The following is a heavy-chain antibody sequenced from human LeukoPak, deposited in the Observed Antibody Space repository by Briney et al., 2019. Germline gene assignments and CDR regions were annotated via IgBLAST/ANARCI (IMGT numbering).Heavy chain of an antibody. CDR1: GGSISSSNW. CDR2: IYHSGST. Sequence: PSGTLSLTCAVSGGSISSSNWWSWVRQPPGKGLEWIGEIYHSGSTNYNPSLKSRVTISVGTSKNQFSLKLSSVTAADTAVYYCARLRYGDHGVPDYWGQGTLVTVSS. J-gene: IGHJ4*02. CDR3: ARLRYGDHGVPDY. V-gene: IGHV4-4*02. D-gene: IGHD4-17*01.